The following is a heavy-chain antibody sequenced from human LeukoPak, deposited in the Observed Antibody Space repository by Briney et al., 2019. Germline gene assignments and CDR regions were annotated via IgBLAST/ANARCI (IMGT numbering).Heavy chain of an antibody. CDR1: GGSISSSNW. V-gene: IGHV4-4*02. J-gene: IGHJ5*02. D-gene: IGHD6-19*01. CDR2: IYHSGST. Sequence: SGTLSLTCAVSGGSISSSNWWSWVRQPPGKGLEWIGEIYHSGSTNYNPSLKSRVTISVDKSKNQFSLKLSSVTAADTAVYYCARDRAAVAGDGDWFDPWGQGTLVTVSS. CDR3: ARDRAAVAGDGDWFDP.